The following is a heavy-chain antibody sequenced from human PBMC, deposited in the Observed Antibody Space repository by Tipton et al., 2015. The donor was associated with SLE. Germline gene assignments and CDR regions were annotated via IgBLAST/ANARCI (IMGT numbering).Heavy chain of an antibody. CDR1: GGLFSSGSYY. Sequence: TLSLTCTVSGGLFSSGSYYWSWIRQFPGRGLEWIGYIYYSGNTYYNPSLQSRVTISVDTSKNQFSLKLSSVTAADTAVYYCAREGKYYDSSGPFDIWGQGTMVTVSS. CDR2: IYYSGNT. V-gene: IGHV4-30-4*08. D-gene: IGHD3-22*01. J-gene: IGHJ3*02. CDR3: AREGKYYDSSGPFDI.